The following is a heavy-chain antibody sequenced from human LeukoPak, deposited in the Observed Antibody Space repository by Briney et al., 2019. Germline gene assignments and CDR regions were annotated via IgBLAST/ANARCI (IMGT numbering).Heavy chain of an antibody. Sequence: PGGSLRLSCSASGFTFSSYAMHWVCQAPGKGLEYVSAISSNGGSTYYADSVKGRFTISRANSKNTLYLQISSLRTQDTAVYYCVNGEDTSSGSKDYWGQGTLVTVSS. CDR3: VNGEDTSSGSKDY. J-gene: IGHJ4*02. CDR2: ISSNGGST. D-gene: IGHD2-2*01. CDR1: GFTFSSYA. V-gene: IGHV3-64D*09.